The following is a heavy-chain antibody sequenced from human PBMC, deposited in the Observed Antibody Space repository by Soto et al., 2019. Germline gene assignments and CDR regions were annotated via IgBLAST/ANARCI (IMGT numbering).Heavy chain of an antibody. CDR2: ISYDGSNK. CDR1: GFTFSSYG. J-gene: IGHJ6*02. CDR3: AKEIGDYGSGRGYYYYYYGMDV. V-gene: IGHV3-30*18. Sequence: PGGSLRLSCAASGFTFSSYGMHWVRQAPGKGLEWVAVISYDGSNKYYADSVKGRFTISRDNSKNTLYLQMNSLRAEDTAVYYCAKEIGDYGSGRGYYYYYYGMDVWGQGTTVTVSS. D-gene: IGHD3-10*01.